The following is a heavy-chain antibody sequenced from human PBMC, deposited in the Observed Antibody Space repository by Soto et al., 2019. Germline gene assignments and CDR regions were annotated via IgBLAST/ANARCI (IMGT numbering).Heavy chain of an antibody. D-gene: IGHD3-16*02. CDR2: IYRGGST. Sequence: GGSLRLSCAASGFTVSSNYMSWVRQAPGKGLEWVSVIYRGGSTYYADSVKGRFTISRDNSMNTLYLQMNSLRAEDTAVHYCASGLSGEGVIVIPRLDYWGQGTLVTVSS. V-gene: IGHV3-53*01. CDR1: GFTVSSNY. J-gene: IGHJ4*02. CDR3: ASGLSGEGVIVIPRLDY.